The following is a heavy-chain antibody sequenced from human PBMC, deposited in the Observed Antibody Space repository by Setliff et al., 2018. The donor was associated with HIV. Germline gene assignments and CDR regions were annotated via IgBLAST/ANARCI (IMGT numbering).Heavy chain of an antibody. V-gene: IGHV4-31*03. J-gene: IGHJ1*01. CDR3: ARGPFNLAATGTGYFQQ. CDR1: GASISGGGYY. Sequence: PLSLTCTVSGASISGGGYYWNWIRQRPGKGLEWIGSIYSSGNTYNNPSLKSRVTMSLDTSKNHFFLKVNSLTAADTAVYYCARGPFNLAATGTGYFQQWGQGTLVTVPQ. CDR2: IYSSGNT. D-gene: IGHD6-13*01.